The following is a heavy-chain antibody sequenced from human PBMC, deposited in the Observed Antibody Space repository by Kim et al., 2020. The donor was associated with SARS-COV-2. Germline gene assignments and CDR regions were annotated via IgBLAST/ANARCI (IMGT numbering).Heavy chain of an antibody. CDR2: IYYSGST. CDR3: AKYSSRPYYFDY. V-gene: IGHV4-39*01. Sequence: SETLSLTCTVSGGSISSSSYYWGWIRQPPGKGLEWIGSIYYSGSTYYNPSLKSRVTISVDTSKNQFSLKLSSVTAADTAVNYCAKYSSRPYYFDYWGQGTLVTVSS. D-gene: IGHD6-13*01. J-gene: IGHJ4*02. CDR1: GGSISSSSYY.